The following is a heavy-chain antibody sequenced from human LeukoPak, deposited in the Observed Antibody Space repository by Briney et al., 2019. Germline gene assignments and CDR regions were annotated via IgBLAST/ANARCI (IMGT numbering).Heavy chain of an antibody. CDR2: ISGSGGST. J-gene: IGHJ6*04. Sequence: PGGSLRLSRAASGFTFSSYAMSWVRQAPGKGLEWVSAISGSGGSTYYADSVKGRFTISRDNSKNTLYLQMNSLRAEDTAVYYCAKRLLWFGELLDGMDVWGKGTTVTVSS. CDR3: AKRLLWFGELLDGMDV. D-gene: IGHD3-10*01. V-gene: IGHV3-23*01. CDR1: GFTFSSYA.